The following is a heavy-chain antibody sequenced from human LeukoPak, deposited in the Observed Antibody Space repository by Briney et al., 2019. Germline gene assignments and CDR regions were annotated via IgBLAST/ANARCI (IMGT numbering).Heavy chain of an antibody. D-gene: IGHD2-21*01. J-gene: IGHJ3*02. CDR2: INPNSGGT. Sequence: EASVKVSCKASGFTFIGYYMHWVRQAPGQGLEWMGWINPNSGGTNYAQKFQGRVTMTRDTSISTAYMELSRLRSDDTAVYYCARERGLWQPRNDAFDIWGQGTMVTVSS. CDR3: ARERGLWQPRNDAFDI. CDR1: GFTFIGYY. V-gene: IGHV1-2*02.